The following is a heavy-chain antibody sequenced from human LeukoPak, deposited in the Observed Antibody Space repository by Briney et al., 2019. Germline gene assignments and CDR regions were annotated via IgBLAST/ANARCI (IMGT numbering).Heavy chain of an antibody. V-gene: IGHV3-30*02. CDR1: GFTFSSYG. Sequence: GGSLRLSCAASGFTFSSYGMHWVRQAPGKGLEWVAFIRYDGSNKYYADSVKGRFTISRHNAKNTLYLQMNNLRAEDTAVYYCAKDGVATGLTHFDYWGQGTLVTVSS. J-gene: IGHJ4*02. D-gene: IGHD5-12*01. CDR2: IRYDGSNK. CDR3: AKDGVATGLTHFDY.